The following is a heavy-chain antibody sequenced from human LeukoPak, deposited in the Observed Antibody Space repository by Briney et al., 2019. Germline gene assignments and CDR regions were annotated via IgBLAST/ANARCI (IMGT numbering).Heavy chain of an antibody. D-gene: IGHD6-13*01. CDR2: IYYSGST. CDR3: ARGVGVAAAEGADY. CDR1: GGSISIGGYY. Sequence: SQTLSLTCTVSGGSISIGGYYWSWIRQHPGKGLEWIGYIYYSGSTYYNPSLKSRVTISVDTSKNQFSLKLSSVTATDTAVYYCARGVGVAAAEGADYWGQGTLVTVSS. V-gene: IGHV4-31*03. J-gene: IGHJ4*02.